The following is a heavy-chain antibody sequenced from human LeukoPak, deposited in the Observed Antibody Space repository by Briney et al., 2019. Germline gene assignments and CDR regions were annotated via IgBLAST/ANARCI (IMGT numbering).Heavy chain of an antibody. V-gene: IGHV3-66*01. CDR1: GFTFSSYS. Sequence: GGSLRLSCAASGFTFSSYSMNWVRQAPGKGLEWVSVIYSGGSTYYADSVKGRFTISRDNSKNTLYLQMNSLRAEDTAVYYCARDMLAYCGGDCSPADYWGQGTLVTVSS. D-gene: IGHD2-21*02. CDR3: ARDMLAYCGGDCSPADY. CDR2: IYSGGST. J-gene: IGHJ4*02.